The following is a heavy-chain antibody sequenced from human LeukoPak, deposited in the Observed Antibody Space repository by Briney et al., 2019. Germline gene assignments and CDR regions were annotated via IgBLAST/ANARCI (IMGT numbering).Heavy chain of an antibody. J-gene: IGHJ4*02. Sequence: SETLSLTCTVSGDSISSGDYYWSWIRQPAGKGLEWIGRIYTSGSTNYNPSLKSRVTISVDTSKNQFSLKLSSVTAADTAVYYCARLYGSGSSLYFDYWGQGTLVTVSS. V-gene: IGHV4-61*02. CDR2: IYTSGST. CDR3: ARLYGSGSSLYFDY. CDR1: GDSISSGDYY. D-gene: IGHD3-10*01.